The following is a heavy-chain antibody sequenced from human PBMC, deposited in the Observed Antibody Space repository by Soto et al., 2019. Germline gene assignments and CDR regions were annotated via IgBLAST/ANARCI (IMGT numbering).Heavy chain of an antibody. D-gene: IGHD3-16*02. CDR1: GFDFSSSG. V-gene: IGHV3-30*18. CDR3: AKAHPITVISLDY. CDR2: TSYDGSNK. J-gene: IGHJ4*02. Sequence: QVPLLESGGGVVQPGRSLKLSCAASGFDFSSSGMHWVRQAPGKGLEWVAVTSYDGSNKYYADSVKGRFTISRDNTKSTLYLQMNSLRAEDTAVYYCAKAHPITVISLDYWGQRILVTVSS.